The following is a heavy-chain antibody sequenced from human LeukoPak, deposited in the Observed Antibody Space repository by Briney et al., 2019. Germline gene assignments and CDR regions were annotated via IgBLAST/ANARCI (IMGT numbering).Heavy chain of an antibody. V-gene: IGHV1-18*01. D-gene: IGHD3-10*01. CDR3: ARDPDGSGSPEYNWFDP. CDR1: GYTFTSYG. Sequence: GASVKVSCKASGYTFTSYGISWVRQAPGQGLEWMGWISAYNGNTNYAQKLQGRVTMTTDTSTSTAYMELRSLRSDDTAVYYCARDPDGSGSPEYNWFDPWGQGTLVTVSS. J-gene: IGHJ5*02. CDR2: ISAYNGNT.